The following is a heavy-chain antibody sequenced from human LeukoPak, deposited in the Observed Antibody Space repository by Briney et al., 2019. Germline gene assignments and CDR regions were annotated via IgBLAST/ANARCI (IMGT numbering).Heavy chain of an antibody. D-gene: IGHD4-23*01. J-gene: IGHJ4*02. CDR2: IWYDGSNK. CDR1: GFTFSSYG. V-gene: IGHV3-33*01. Sequence: GGSLRLSCAASGFTFSSYGMHWVRQAPGKGLEWVAVIWYDGSNKYYADSVKGRFTISRDNAKNSLYLQMNSLRAEDTAVYYCAREGQVTTMDYWGQGTLVTVSS. CDR3: AREGQVTTMDY.